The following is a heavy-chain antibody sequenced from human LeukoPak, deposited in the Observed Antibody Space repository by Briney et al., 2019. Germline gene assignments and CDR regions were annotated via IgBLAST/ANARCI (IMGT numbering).Heavy chain of an antibody. Sequence: GGSLRLSCAASGFTFSDYYMSWIRQAPGKGLEWVSYISSSGSTIYYADSVKGRFTISRDNAKNSLYLQMNSLRAEDTAVYYCASHEVRGVIIKDYYGMDVWGQGTMVTVSS. CDR1: GFTFSDYY. CDR3: ASHEVRGVIIKDYYGMDV. J-gene: IGHJ6*02. CDR2: ISSSGSTI. V-gene: IGHV3-11*01. D-gene: IGHD3-10*01.